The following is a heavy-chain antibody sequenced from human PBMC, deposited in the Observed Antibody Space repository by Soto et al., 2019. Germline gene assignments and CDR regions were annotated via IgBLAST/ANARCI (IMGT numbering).Heavy chain of an antibody. CDR2: ISSNGVGT. V-gene: IGHV3-64*01. CDR3: ARRARPDFYYMDV. J-gene: IGHJ6*03. Sequence: EVQLAESGGGLAQPGGPLKLSGAAPELTLRGYAMVWVRQAPGKGLEYVSGISSNGVGTYYANSVQGRFTISRDNSKNTVYLQMGSLRPEDMAVYYCARRARPDFYYMDVWGKGTTVTVSS. D-gene: IGHD6-6*01. CDR1: ELTLRGYA.